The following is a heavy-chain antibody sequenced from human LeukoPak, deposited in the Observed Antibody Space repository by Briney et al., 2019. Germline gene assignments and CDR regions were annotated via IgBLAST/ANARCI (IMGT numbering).Heavy chain of an antibody. CDR2: ISGSGGST. CDR3: AKDVYSSGWYYFDY. Sequence: GGSLRLSCAASGFTFSSYAMSWVRQAPGKGLEWVSAISGSGGSTHYADSVKGRFTISRDNSKNTLYLQMNSLRAEDTAVYYCAKDVYSSGWYYFDYWGQGTLVTVSS. J-gene: IGHJ4*02. D-gene: IGHD6-19*01. CDR1: GFTFSSYA. V-gene: IGHV3-23*01.